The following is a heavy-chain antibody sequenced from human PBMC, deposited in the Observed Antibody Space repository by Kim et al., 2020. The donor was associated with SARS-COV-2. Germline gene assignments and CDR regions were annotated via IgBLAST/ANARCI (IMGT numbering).Heavy chain of an antibody. Sequence: ADAVRGRFTISRDNPKDILFLQMDSLRVDDTAVYYCAKDLLYVPGRGYFDSWGQGVLVTVSS. J-gene: IGHJ4*02. CDR3: AKDLLYVPGRGYFDS. V-gene: IGHV3-23*01. D-gene: IGHD3-10*01.